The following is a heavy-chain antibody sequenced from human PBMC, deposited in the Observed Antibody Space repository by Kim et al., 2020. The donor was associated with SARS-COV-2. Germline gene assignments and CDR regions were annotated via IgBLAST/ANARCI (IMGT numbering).Heavy chain of an antibody. CDR2: IIPIFGTA. V-gene: IGHV1-69*13. CDR3: ARGAGGIAAAGYDY. D-gene: IGHD6-13*01. CDR1: GGTFSSYA. Sequence: SVKVSCKASGGTFSSYAISWVRQAPGQGLEWMGGIIPIFGTANYAQKFQGRVTITADESTSTAYMELSSLRSEDTAVYYCARGAGGIAAAGYDYWGQGTLVTVSS. J-gene: IGHJ4*02.